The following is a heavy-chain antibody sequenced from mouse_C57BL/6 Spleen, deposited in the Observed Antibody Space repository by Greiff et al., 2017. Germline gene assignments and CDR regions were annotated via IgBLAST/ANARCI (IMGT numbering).Heavy chain of an antibody. CDR3: TRRMDSSGPYYFDY. J-gene: IGHJ2*01. V-gene: IGHV1-5*01. D-gene: IGHD3-2*02. CDR2: IYPGNSDT. CDR1: GYTFTSYW. Sequence: EVQLQQSGTVLARPGASVKMSCKTSGYTFTSYWMHWVKQRPGQGLEWIGAIYPGNSDTSYNQKVKGKGKLTAVTSASTAYMELSSLTNEDSAVYYCTRRMDSSGPYYFDYWGQGTTLTGSS.